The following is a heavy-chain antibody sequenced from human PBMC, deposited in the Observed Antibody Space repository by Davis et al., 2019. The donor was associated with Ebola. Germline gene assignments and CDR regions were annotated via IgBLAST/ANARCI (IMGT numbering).Heavy chain of an antibody. Sequence: GESLKISCAASGFIFSNYDMSWVRQAPGKGLEWVSTISASEGHTHYSDSVKGRFTISRDNSKDTLYLQMNSLRAEDTATYYCARYCHYPDCSYFDCWGQGTMVAVSS. D-gene: IGHD2-15*01. J-gene: IGHJ4*02. CDR3: ARYCHYPDCSYFDC. CDR2: ISASEGHT. CDR1: GFIFSNYD. V-gene: IGHV3-23*01.